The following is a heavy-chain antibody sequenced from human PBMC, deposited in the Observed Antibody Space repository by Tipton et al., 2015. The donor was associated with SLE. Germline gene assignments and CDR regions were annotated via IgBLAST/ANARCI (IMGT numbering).Heavy chain of an antibody. J-gene: IGHJ6*03. Sequence: GLVKPSKTLSLTCTVSNVSISSSTYYWGGIRQPPGKGLEWIGSIYYRGNTYYNPSLKSRVTISVDTSKNQFSLKLSSVTAADTAVYYCARVRWGYCATTSCDHYYYMDVWGSGTAVTVSS. CDR1: NVSISSSTYY. D-gene: IGHD2-2*01. CDR2: IYYRGNT. V-gene: IGHV4-39*07. CDR3: ARVRWGYCATTSCDHYYYMDV.